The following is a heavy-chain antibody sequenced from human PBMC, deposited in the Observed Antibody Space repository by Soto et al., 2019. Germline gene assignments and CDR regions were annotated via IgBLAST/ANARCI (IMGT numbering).Heavy chain of an antibody. D-gene: IGHD4-17*01. V-gene: IGHV3-33*01. CDR2: IWYDGSKK. CDR1: GFTFSGFG. J-gene: IGHJ3*02. Sequence: QVQLVESGGGVVQPGTSLRLSCEASGFTFSGFGMHWVRQAPGKGLEWVAVIWYDGSKKYYADCVKGRFTISRDNSKNALYLQMNSLRAEDTAVYYCARGRGGSYGGNSAHFDIWGQGTLVTGSS. CDR3: ARGRGGSYGGNSAHFDI.